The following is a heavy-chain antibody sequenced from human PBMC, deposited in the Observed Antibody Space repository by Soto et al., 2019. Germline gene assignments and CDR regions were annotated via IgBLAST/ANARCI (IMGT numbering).Heavy chain of an antibody. CDR1: GFTFCSNA. CDR2: LSYDGSNK. Sequence: GGSLRLSCAASGFTFCSNAMHWVRQAPGKGLEWVAVLSYDGSNKYYADSVKGRFTISRDNSKNTLYLQMDSLRTEDTALYYCARDVESGSSQYYYYFYGMDVWGQGTTVTVSS. D-gene: IGHD1-26*01. V-gene: IGHV3-30-3*01. CDR3: ARDVESGSSQYYYYFYGMDV. J-gene: IGHJ6*02.